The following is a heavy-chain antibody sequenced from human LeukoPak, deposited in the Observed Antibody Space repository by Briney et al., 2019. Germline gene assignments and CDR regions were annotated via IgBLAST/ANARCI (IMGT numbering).Heavy chain of an antibody. V-gene: IGHV3-73*01. D-gene: IGHD3-10*01. CDR1: GFTFSGSA. J-gene: IGHJ4*02. CDR2: IKRKANSYAT. CDR3: TRSIVRGVSEFDY. Sequence: GGSLRLSCAASGFTFSGSAMHWVRQASGKGLEWVGRIKRKANSYATAYAASVQGSFTISRDDSKNTAYLQMTSLKTEDTAVYYCTRSIVRGVSEFDYWGQGTLVTVSS.